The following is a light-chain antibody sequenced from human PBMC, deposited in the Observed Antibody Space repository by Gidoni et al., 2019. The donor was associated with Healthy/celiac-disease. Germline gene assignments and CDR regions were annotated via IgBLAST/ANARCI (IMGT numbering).Light chain of an antibody. Sequence: EIVMTQSPATLSVSPGERATLSCRASQSVSSNLAWYQQKPGQAPRLLIYGASTRATGIPARFSGSGSGTEFTLTISSLQSEDFAVYYCQQYNNWLRGFTFXSXTKVDIK. CDR3: QQYNNWLRGFT. CDR2: GAS. J-gene: IGKJ3*01. V-gene: IGKV3-15*01. CDR1: QSVSSN.